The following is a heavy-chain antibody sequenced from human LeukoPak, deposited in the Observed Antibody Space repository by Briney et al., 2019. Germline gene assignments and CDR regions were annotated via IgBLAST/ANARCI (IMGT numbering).Heavy chain of an antibody. CDR2: INTGNGNT. J-gene: IGHJ4*02. V-gene: IGHV1-3*04. D-gene: IGHD3-10*01. Sequence: ASVKVSCKASGYTFTTYTIHWVRQAPGQRLEWMGWINTGNGNTEYSQNSQGRVTITRDTSASTAYMELSSLRSEDTAVYYCARDRFYGSGTYNHFDSWGQGAQVTVSS. CDR3: ARDRFYGSGTYNHFDS. CDR1: GYTFTTYT.